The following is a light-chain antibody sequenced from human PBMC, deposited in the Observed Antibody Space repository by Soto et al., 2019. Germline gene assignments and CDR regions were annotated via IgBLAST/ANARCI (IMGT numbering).Light chain of an antibody. V-gene: IGKV1-33*01. CDR3: QQYNSNSRT. CDR2: DAS. Sequence: DIQMTQSPSSLSASVGDRVTITCQASQDISNYLNWYQQKPGKAPKLLIYDASNLETGVPSRFSGSGSGTDFTFTISSLQPEDIATYYCQQYNSNSRTFGQGTKVEIK. CDR1: QDISNY. J-gene: IGKJ1*01.